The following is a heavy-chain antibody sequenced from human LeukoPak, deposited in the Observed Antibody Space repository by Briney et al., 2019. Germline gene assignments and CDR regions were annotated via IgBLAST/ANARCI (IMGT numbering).Heavy chain of an antibody. J-gene: IGHJ4*02. CDR2: MNPNSGNT. CDR3: ARVGGITMVRGVIMGAPDY. D-gene: IGHD3-10*01. CDR1: GYTFTSYD. Sequence: ASVKVSCKASGYTFTSYDINWVRQATGQGLEWMGWMNPNSGNTGYAQKFQGRVTITRNTSISTAYMELSSLRSDDTAVYYCARVGGITMVRGVIMGAPDYWGQGTLVTVSS. V-gene: IGHV1-8*03.